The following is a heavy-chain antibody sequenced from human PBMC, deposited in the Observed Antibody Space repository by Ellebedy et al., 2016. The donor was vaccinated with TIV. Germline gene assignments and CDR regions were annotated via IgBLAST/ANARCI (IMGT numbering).Heavy chain of an antibody. J-gene: IGHJ4*02. Sequence: MPSETLSLTCTVSGGSVSSGRYYWSWIRQPPGKGLEWVGYIYYSGSTNYNPSLKSRVTISIDTSKNQFSLRLTSVTAADTAVYYCARGIDYWGQGTLVTVSS. V-gene: IGHV4-61*01. CDR3: ARGIDY. CDR2: IYYSGST. CDR1: GGSVSSGRYY.